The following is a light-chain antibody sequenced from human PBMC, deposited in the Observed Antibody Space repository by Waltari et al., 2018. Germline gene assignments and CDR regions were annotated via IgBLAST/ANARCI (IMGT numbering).Light chain of an antibody. V-gene: IGLV2-14*03. CDR1: SSDVGGSNY. CDR2: DVS. Sequence: QSALTQPASVSGSPGQSITIPCTGTSSDVGGSNYVSWYQQHPGKVPKLMIYDVSTRPSGVSNRFSGSKSGNTASLTISGLQAEDEADYYCSSYTSSSTRVFGGGTKLTVL. CDR3: SSYTSSSTRV. J-gene: IGLJ3*02.